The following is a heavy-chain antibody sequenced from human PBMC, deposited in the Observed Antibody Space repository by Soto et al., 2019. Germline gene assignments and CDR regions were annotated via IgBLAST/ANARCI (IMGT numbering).Heavy chain of an antibody. V-gene: IGHV1-3*01. D-gene: IGHD3-22*01. CDR1: GYTFTSYA. J-gene: IGHJ4*02. CDR3: ARDQHYYDSSGYRVYYFDY. Sequence: GASVKVSCKASGYTFTSYAMHWVRQAPGQRLEWMGWINAGNGNTKYSQKFQGRVTITRDTSASTAYMELSSLRSEDTAVYYCARDQHYYDSSGYRVYYFDYWGQGTLVTVSS. CDR2: INAGNGNT.